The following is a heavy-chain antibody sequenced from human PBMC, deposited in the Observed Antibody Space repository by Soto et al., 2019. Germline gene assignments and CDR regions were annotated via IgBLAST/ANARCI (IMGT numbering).Heavy chain of an antibody. Sequence: LSETLSLTCTVSGGSMSSYYWSWILQPPGRGLEWIGFIYYAGSTKYNPSLNSRVTISVDTSKNQFSLTVTSVTAADTAVYYCARNTPAIFNSDPWGQGTLVTVS. CDR1: GGSMSSYY. D-gene: IGHD3-3*01. CDR3: ARNTPAIFNSDP. CDR2: IYYAGST. V-gene: IGHV4-59*08. J-gene: IGHJ5*02.